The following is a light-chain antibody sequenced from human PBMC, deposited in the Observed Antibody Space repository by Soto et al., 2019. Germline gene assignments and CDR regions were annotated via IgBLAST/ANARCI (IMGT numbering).Light chain of an antibody. CDR3: SSYTSSGTYVV. J-gene: IGLJ2*01. CDR1: SSDVGGYNY. CDR2: EVS. V-gene: IGLV2-14*01. Sequence: QSALTQPASVSGSPGQSITISCTGTSSDVGGYNYVSWYQHHPDKAPKLMIYEVSNRPSGVSNRFSGSKSGNTASLTISGLQAEDEADYYCSSYTSSGTYVVFGGGTKVTVL.